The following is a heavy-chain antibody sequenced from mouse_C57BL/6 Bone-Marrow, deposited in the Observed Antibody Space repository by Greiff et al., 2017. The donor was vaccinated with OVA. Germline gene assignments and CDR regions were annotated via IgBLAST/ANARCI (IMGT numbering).Heavy chain of an antibody. D-gene: IGHD4-1*02. J-gene: IGHJ3*01. V-gene: IGHV2-6*01. CDR2: IWGVGST. Sequence: VKLMESGPGLVAPSQSLSITCTVSGFSLTSYGVDWVRQSPGTGLEWLGVIWGVGSTNYNSALKSRLSLSKDNSKSQVFLKMNSLQTDDTAMYYCASSTGTPWFAYWGQGTLVTVSA. CDR3: ASSTGTPWFAY. CDR1: GFSLTSYG.